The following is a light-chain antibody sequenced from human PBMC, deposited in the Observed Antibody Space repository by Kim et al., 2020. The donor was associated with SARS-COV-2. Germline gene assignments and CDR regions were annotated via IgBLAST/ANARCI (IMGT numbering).Light chain of an antibody. Sequence: SSELTQDPAVSVALGQTVRITCQGDSLRNYYTSWYQQKPGQAPVLVIYGKNNRPSGIPDRFSGSSSGHTASLTITGAQAEDEADYYCDSRDSSGNWVFGGGTKVTVL. CDR2: GKN. CDR3: DSRDSSGNWV. CDR1: SLRNYY. V-gene: IGLV3-19*01. J-gene: IGLJ3*02.